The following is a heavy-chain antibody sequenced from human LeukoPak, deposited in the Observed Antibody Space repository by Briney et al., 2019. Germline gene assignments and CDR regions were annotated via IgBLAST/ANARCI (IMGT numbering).Heavy chain of an antibody. CDR2: ISSDGRNI. Sequence: PGGSLRLSCAASGFTFSNAWMSWVRQAPGKGLEWVAVISSDGRNIYYADSVKGRFIISRDTSRNILFLQMNGLRADDTAIYYCAKDKGNRYFDYWGQGTLVTISS. J-gene: IGHJ4*02. V-gene: IGHV3-30*18. D-gene: IGHD3-16*02. CDR3: AKDKGNRYFDY. CDR1: GFTFSNAW.